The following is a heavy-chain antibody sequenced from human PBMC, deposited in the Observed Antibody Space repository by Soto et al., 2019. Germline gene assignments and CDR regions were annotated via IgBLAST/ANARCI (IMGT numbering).Heavy chain of an antibody. D-gene: IGHD2-15*01. J-gene: IGHJ4*02. CDR3: TTVRMVAATPADY. V-gene: IGHV3-15*07. CDR1: GFTFSNAW. Sequence: EVQLVESGGGLVKPGGSLRLSCAASGFTFSNAWMNWVRQAPGKGLEWVGRIKSKTDGGTTDYAAPGQGRFTISRDDSKNTLYLQINSLKTEDTAVYYCTTVRMVAATPADYWGQGTLVTVSS. CDR2: IKSKTDGGTT.